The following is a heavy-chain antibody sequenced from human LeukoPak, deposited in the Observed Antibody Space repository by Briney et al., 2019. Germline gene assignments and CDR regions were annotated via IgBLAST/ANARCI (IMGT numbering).Heavy chain of an antibody. CDR3: ARGDRDLYCSSTSCYPVL. V-gene: IGHV3-21*01. Sequence: PGGSLRLSCVASGFTFSSYSMYWVRQAPGKGLEWVSSISSSSSYIYYADSVKGRFTISRDNAKNSLYLQMNSLRAEDTAVYYCARGDRDLYCSSTSCYPVLGGQGTLVTVSS. D-gene: IGHD2-2*01. CDR2: ISSSSSYI. J-gene: IGHJ4*02. CDR1: GFTFSSYS.